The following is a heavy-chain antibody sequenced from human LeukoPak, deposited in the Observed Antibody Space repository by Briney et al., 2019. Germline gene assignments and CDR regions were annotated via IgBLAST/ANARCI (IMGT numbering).Heavy chain of an antibody. CDR1: AGSISSSDYY. D-gene: IGHD3-22*01. J-gene: IGHJ6*03. V-gene: IGHV4-39*02. Sequence: SETLSLTCTVSAGSISSSDYYWGWIRQSPGKGLAWIGRISYSGNTYYNPSLKSRVTISVDTSKNHFSLRLSSVTAADTAVYFCSRLTHSYYSDTSGYYPYYYMDVWGEGTTVTVSS. CDR2: ISYSGNT. CDR3: SRLTHSYYSDTSGYYPYYYMDV.